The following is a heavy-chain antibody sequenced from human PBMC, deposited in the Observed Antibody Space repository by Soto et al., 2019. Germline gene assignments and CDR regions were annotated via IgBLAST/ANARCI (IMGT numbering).Heavy chain of an antibody. Sequence: SQTLSLTCANSGDSVSDNSAAWNWIRQSPSRGLEWLGRTYYRSKWYNDYAVSVKSRITVTPDTSKNQFSLHLNSVTPEDTAVYXCAREFPYYVSSDSYLDYWGQGALVTVSS. J-gene: IGHJ4*02. CDR3: AREFPYYVSSDSYLDY. D-gene: IGHD3-16*01. CDR1: GDSVSDNSAA. CDR2: TYYRSKWYN. V-gene: IGHV6-1*01.